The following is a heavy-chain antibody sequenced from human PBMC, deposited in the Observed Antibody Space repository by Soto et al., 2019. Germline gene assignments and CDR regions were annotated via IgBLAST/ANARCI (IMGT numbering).Heavy chain of an antibody. V-gene: IGHV1-3*01. CDR2: INAGNGNT. D-gene: IGHD6-19*01. J-gene: IGHJ4*02. CDR3: ARYSSGRQDFDY. Sequence: ASVKVSCKASGYTFTSYAMHWVRQAPGQRLEWMGWINAGNGNTKYSQKFQGRVTITRDTSTSTAYMELSRLRSDDTAVYYCARYSSGRQDFDYWGQGTLVTVSS. CDR1: GYTFTSYA.